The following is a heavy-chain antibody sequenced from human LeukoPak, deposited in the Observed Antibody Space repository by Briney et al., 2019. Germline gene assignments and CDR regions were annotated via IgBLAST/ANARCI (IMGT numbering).Heavy chain of an antibody. V-gene: IGHV3-48*01. Sequence: GGSLRLSCAASGFTFSSYSMNWVRQAPGKGLEWVSYISSSSSTIYYADSVKGRFTISRDNSKNTQYLQMNSLRAEDTAVYYCARVASNWGSAYFDYWGQGTLVTVSS. D-gene: IGHD7-27*01. CDR2: ISSSSSTI. J-gene: IGHJ4*02. CDR3: ARVASNWGSAYFDY. CDR1: GFTFSSYS.